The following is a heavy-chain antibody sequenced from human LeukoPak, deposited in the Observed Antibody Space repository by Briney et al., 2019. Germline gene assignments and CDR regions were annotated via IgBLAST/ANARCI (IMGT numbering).Heavy chain of an antibody. D-gene: IGHD5-12*01. CDR2: IYGGGST. J-gene: IGHJ4*02. Sequence: GGSLRLSCAVSGLTVSDTYTTWVRQAPGKGLEWVSVIYGGGSTYYADSVKDRFTISRDNAKNTVYLQINNLRPDDTAVYYCATDWGHSGCRDWGQGTLLTVSS. CDR1: GLTVSDTY. CDR3: ATDWGHSGCRD. V-gene: IGHV3-66*01.